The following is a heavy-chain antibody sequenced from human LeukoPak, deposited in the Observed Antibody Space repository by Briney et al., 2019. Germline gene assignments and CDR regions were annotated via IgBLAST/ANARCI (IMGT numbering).Heavy chain of an antibody. V-gene: IGHV3-48*01. Sequence: PGGSLRLSCAASGFTLSSYSMNWVRQAPGKGLEWVSYISSLSGTIIYADSVKGRFIISRDNAKNSMFLQMNSLRAEDTAVYYCVRDQGGAVSYWGQGTLVTVSS. CDR1: GFTLSSYS. J-gene: IGHJ4*02. CDR3: VRDQGGAVSY. CDR2: ISSLSGTI. D-gene: IGHD3-16*01.